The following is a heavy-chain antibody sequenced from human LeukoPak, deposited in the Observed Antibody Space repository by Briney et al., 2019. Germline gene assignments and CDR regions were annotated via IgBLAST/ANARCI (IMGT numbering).Heavy chain of an antibody. CDR1: GFTFSSYV. CDR2: ISYDGSNE. J-gene: IGHJ4*02. Sequence: GGSLRLSCAASGFTFSSYVMHWVRQAPGKGLEWVAIISYDGSNEYYADSVKGRFTISRDNSKNTLYLQMNSLRAADTAVYYCARDSTGYGYEEWYWGQGTLVTVSS. V-gene: IGHV3-30*04. D-gene: IGHD5-18*01. CDR3: ARDSTGYGYEEWY.